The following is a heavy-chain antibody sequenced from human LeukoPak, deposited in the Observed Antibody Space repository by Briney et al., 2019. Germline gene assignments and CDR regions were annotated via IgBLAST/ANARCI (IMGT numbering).Heavy chain of an antibody. CDR3: ARGQALAWFGELYYFDY. CDR1: GYTFTSYA. J-gene: IGHJ4*02. Sequence: ASVKVSCKASGYTFTSYAMNWVRQAPGQGLEWMGWINTNTGNPTYAQGFTGRFVFSLDTSVSTAYLQISSLKAEDTAVYYCARGQALAWFGELYYFDYWGQGTLVTVSS. D-gene: IGHD3-10*01. V-gene: IGHV7-4-1*02. CDR2: INTNTGNP.